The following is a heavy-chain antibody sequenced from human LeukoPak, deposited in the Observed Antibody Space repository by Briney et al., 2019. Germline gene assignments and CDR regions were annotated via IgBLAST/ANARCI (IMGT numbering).Heavy chain of an antibody. CDR3: TRGAGWLIDY. D-gene: IGHD3-16*01. CDR1: DDSISDYY. J-gene: IGHJ4*02. V-gene: IGHV4-59*01. Sequence: SETLSLTCTVSDDSISDYYRGWIRQPPGEGLEWIGYIHNSGTSTYNLSLKSRVTISADTSKNQFSLKLNSMTTADTAVYYCTRGAGWLIDYWGQGILVTVSS. CDR2: IHNSGTS.